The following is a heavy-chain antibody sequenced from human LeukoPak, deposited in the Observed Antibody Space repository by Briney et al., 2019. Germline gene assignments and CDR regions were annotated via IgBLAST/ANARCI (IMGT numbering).Heavy chain of an antibody. J-gene: IGHJ6*03. CDR3: ARGVEIFGVAIIAYYYYYMDV. Sequence: GGSLRLSCAASGFTFSSYSMNWVRQAPGKGLEWVSSISSSSSYIYYADSVKGRFTISRDNAKNSLYLQMNSLRAEDTAVYYCARGVEIFGVAIIAYYYYYMDVWGKGTTVTVSS. CDR2: ISSSSSYI. CDR1: GFTFSSYS. V-gene: IGHV3-21*01. D-gene: IGHD3-3*01.